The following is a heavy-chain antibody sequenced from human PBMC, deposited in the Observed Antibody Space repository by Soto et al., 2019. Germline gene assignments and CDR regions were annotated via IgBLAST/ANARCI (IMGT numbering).Heavy chain of an antibody. V-gene: IGHV3-15*01. J-gene: IGHJ6*03. CDR3: STGPSYYYYMDV. Sequence: PGGSLRLSCAASGFTFSNAWMSWVRQAPGKGLEWVGRIKSKTDGGTTDYTAPVKGRFTISRDDSKNTLYLQMNSLKTEDTDEYYCSTGPSYYYYMDVWGKGTTVTV. CDR2: IKSKTDGGTT. CDR1: GFTFSNAW.